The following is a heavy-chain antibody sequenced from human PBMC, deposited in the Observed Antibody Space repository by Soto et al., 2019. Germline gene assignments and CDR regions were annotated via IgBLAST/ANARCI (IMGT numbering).Heavy chain of an antibody. V-gene: IGHV3-33*01. J-gene: IGHJ4*02. D-gene: IGHD2-8*01. CDR2: MWYHGRDL. CDR1: GFSFSDYV. CDR3: TAGKLYPSLAFDY. Sequence: GGSLRLSCAASGFSFSDYVMHWVRQAPGKGLEWVAVMWYHGRDLFYTDSVKGRFTISRDNSKNTLFLQMNSLKTEDTAVYYCTAGKLYPSLAFDYWGQGTLVTVSS.